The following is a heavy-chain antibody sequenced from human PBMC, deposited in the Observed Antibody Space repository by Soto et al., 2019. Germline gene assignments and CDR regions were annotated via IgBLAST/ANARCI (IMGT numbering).Heavy chain of an antibody. V-gene: IGHV4-31*03. CDR3: ARDTEARSGYYDYYYGMDV. CDR1: GGSISSGGYY. CDR2: IYYSGST. D-gene: IGHD3-3*01. J-gene: IGHJ6*02. Sequence: TLSLTCTVSGGSISSGGYYWSWIRQHPGKGLEWSGYIYYSGSTYYNPSLKSRVTISVDTSKNQFSLKLSSVTAADTAVYYCARDTEARSGYYDYYYGMDVWGQGTTVTVSS.